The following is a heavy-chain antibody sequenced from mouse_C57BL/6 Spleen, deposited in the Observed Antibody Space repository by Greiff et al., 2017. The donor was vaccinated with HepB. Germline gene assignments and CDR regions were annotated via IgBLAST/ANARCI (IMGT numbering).Heavy chain of an antibody. CDR2: IDPSDSET. CDR1: GYTFTSYW. D-gene: IGHD1-1*01. J-gene: IGHJ1*03. V-gene: IGHV1-52*01. CDR3: ARNYGRYFDV. Sequence: QVQLQQPGAELVRPGSSVKLSCKASGYTFTSYWMHWVKQRPIQGLEWIGNIDPSDSETHYNQKFKDKATLTVDKSSSTAYMQLSSLISEDSAVYYCARNYGRYFDVWGTGTTVTVSS.